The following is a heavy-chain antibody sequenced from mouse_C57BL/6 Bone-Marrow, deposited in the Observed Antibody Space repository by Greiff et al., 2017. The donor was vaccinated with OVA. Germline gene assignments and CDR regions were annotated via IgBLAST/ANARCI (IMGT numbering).Heavy chain of an antibody. CDR2: IWSGGST. CDR1: GFSFTSYG. V-gene: IGHV2-2*01. D-gene: IGHD1-1*01. J-gene: IGHJ3*01. CDR3: ARNADGSSPAFAY. Sequence: VQLQQSGPGLVQPSQSLSITCTVSGFSFTSYGVHWVRQSPGKGLEWLGVIWSGGSTDYNAAFISRLSISKDNSKSQVFFKMNSLQADDTAIYYCARNADGSSPAFAYWGQGTLVTVSA.